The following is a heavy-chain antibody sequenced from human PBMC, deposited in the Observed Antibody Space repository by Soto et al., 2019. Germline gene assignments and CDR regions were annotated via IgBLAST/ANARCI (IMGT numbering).Heavy chain of an antibody. J-gene: IGHJ5*02. CDR2: ISAYDGKT. Sequence: EASVKVSCKTSGYTFNTYGINWVRQAPGQGLELMGWISAYDGKTTYAEKFQGRVTLTTDTSTGTAYMELRSLRSDDTAIYYCARDPHEFWTSYWFDPWGQGTPVTVSS. CDR3: ARDPHEFWTSYWFDP. V-gene: IGHV1-18*01. D-gene: IGHD3-3*01. CDR1: GYTFNTYG.